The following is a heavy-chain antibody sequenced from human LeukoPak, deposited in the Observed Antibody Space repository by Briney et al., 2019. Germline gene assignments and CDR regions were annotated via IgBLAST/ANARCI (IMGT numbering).Heavy chain of an antibody. D-gene: IGHD7-27*01. V-gene: IGHV3-13*01. CDR1: GFTFSSYD. CDR2: IGTAGDT. Sequence: GGSLGLSCAASGFTFSSYDMHWVRQATGKGLEWVSAIGTAGDTYYPGSVKGRFTISRENAKNSLYLEMNSLRGGDTAVSSCAGATGINTYAFDIWGQGTMVTVSS. J-gene: IGHJ3*02. CDR3: AGATGINTYAFDI.